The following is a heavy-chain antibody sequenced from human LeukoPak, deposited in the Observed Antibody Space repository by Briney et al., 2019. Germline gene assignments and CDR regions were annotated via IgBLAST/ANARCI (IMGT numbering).Heavy chain of an antibody. CDR3: ATYRQVLLPFES. J-gene: IGHJ4*02. CDR1: GFTFSSYS. Sequence: GGSLRLSCAASGFTFSSYSMSWVRQAPGKGLEWVSVISGNGGDTFYADSVKGRFTISRDNSKSTLFLQMNSLRAEDTAIYYCATYRQVLLPFESWGQGTLVTVSS. CDR2: ISGNGGDT. D-gene: IGHD5-18*01. V-gene: IGHV3-23*01.